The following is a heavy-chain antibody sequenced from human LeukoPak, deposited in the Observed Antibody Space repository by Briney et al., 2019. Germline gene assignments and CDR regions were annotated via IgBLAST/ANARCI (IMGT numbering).Heavy chain of an antibody. Sequence: SDTQSLTCAVYGDSFSGYYGRWIRQPPGKGLEWLGEINNSGRTNFNTFLKSRVTISVKTSKKQFSLKPRSVTAADTAVYYCARGTVYSGYDRLGPPHAFDIWGQGTMVTVSS. CDR1: GDSFSGYY. CDR2: INNSGRT. D-gene: IGHD5-12*01. V-gene: IGHV4-34*01. CDR3: ARGTVYSGYDRLGPPHAFDI. J-gene: IGHJ3*02.